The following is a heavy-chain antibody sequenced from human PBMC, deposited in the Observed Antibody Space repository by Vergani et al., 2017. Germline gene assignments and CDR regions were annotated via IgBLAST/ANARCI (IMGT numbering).Heavy chain of an antibody. CDR3: AKEGGRYCSGGTCYPEY. V-gene: IGHV3-30*02. CDR2: IRSDESRR. D-gene: IGHD2-15*01. CDR1: GFTFSDFS. Sequence: VQLVESGGGLVKPGGSLRLSCAASGFTFSDFSMSWVRQAPGKGLEWVASIRSDESRRYYGDSMEGPFTISRDNSKNTLYLQMKSLRPEDTAVYYCAKEGGRYCSGGTCYPEYWGQGTLVIVSS. J-gene: IGHJ4*02.